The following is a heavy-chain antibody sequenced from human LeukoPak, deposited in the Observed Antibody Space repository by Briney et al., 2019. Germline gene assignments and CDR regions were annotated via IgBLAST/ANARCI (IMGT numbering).Heavy chain of an antibody. V-gene: IGHV3-74*01. J-gene: IGHJ3*02. CDR3: ARGGYSAGFDI. Sequence: AGGSLRLSCAASGFTLSSYLMHWVRQAPGKGLVWVSRIENDGSTTTYADSVKGRFTISRDNAKNTLYLQMSSLRAEDTAVYYCARGGYSAGFDIWGQRTMVTVSS. CDR2: IENDGSTT. CDR1: GFTLSSYL. D-gene: IGHD3-16*02.